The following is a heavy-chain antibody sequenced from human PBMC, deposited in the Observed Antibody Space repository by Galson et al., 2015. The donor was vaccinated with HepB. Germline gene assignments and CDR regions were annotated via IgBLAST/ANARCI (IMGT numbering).Heavy chain of an antibody. Sequence: ETLSLTCTVSGGSISSYYWSWIRQPPGKGLEWIGYIYYSGSTNYNPSLKSRVTISVDTSKNQFSLKLSSVTAADTAVYYCARHGNYDGSAKSPLDYWGQGTLVTVSS. CDR1: GGSISSYY. J-gene: IGHJ4*02. D-gene: IGHD3-10*01. V-gene: IGHV4-59*08. CDR3: ARHGNYDGSAKSPLDY. CDR2: IYYSGST.